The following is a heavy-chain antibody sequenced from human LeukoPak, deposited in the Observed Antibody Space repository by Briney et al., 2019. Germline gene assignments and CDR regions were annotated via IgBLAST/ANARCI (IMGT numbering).Heavy chain of an antibody. J-gene: IGHJ4*02. CDR1: GFTFSNYY. Sequence: GGSLRLSRAASGFTFSNYYMNWVRQAPGKGLEWVSSISSSSTYIYYADSVKGRFTISRDNAKNSLYLQMNSLRAEDTAVYYCARARSSDTAMVHFDYWGQGTLVTVSS. CDR2: ISSSSTYI. V-gene: IGHV3-21*01. CDR3: ARARSSDTAMVHFDY. D-gene: IGHD5-18*01.